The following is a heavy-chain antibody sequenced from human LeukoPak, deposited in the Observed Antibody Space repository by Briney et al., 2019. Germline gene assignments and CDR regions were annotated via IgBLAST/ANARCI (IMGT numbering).Heavy chain of an antibody. V-gene: IGHV3-30*02. CDR1: GFTFNSYA. CDR3: ARDGPFYYDSSGIAYYFDS. CDR2: IWYDGSNK. Sequence: GGSLRLSCAASGFTFNSYAMHWARQAPGKGLEWVAFIWYDGSNKYYADSVKGRFTISRDNSEDTLYLQMNSLRAEDTAVYYCARDGPFYYDSSGIAYYFDSWGQGTLVTVSS. J-gene: IGHJ4*02. D-gene: IGHD3-22*01.